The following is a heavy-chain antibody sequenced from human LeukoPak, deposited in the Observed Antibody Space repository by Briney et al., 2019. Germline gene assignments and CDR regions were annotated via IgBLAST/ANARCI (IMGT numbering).Heavy chain of an antibody. J-gene: IGHJ4*02. D-gene: IGHD4-17*01. Sequence: APVKVPSKASAYTFTSYGISRARHAPRQALQYLGSISASDATTNYAQKAQDRVTMTTDTSKSTAYLELRSLRSEDTAVYYCARCGAAVTTHFSHWGQGTLVTVSS. V-gene: IGHV1-18*04. CDR2: ISASDATT. CDR1: AYTFTSYG. CDR3: ARCGAAVTTHFSH.